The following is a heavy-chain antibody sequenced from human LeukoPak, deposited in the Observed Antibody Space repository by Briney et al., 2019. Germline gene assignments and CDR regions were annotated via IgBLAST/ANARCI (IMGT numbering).Heavy chain of an antibody. V-gene: IGHV3-21*01. Sequence: PGGSPRLSCAASGFTFSSYSMNWVRQAPGKGLEWVSSISSSSSYIYYADSVKGRFTISRDNAKNSLYLQMNSLRAEDTAVYYCASVATLGPGAFNIWGQGTMVTVSS. J-gene: IGHJ3*02. CDR2: ISSSSSYI. D-gene: IGHD7-27*01. CDR1: GFTFSSYS. CDR3: ASVATLGPGAFNI.